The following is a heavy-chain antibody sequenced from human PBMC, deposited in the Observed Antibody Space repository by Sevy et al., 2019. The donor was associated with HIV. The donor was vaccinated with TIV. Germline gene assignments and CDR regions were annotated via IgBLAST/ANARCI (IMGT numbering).Heavy chain of an antibody. CDR1: GFNFRNYA. CDR3: ARLKSCGGDCYYFDY. J-gene: IGHJ4*02. CDR2: MSYVGGSE. D-gene: IGHD2-21*02. Sequence: GGSLRLSCEVSGFNFRNYAVHWVRQAPGKGLEWVAIMSYVGGSEYYADSVKCRFTISRDNSKNTLSLQMDSLRTEDTAMYYCARLKSCGGDCYYFDYWGQGTLVTVSS. V-gene: IGHV3-30-3*01.